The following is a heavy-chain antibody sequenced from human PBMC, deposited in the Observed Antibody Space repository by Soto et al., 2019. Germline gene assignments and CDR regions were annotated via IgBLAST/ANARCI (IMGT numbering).Heavy chain of an antibody. J-gene: IGHJ6*02. CDR1: GGSFSGYY. V-gene: IGHV4-34*01. D-gene: IGHD5-18*01. Sequence: PSETLSLTCAVYGGSFSGYYWSWIRQPPGKGLEWIGEINHSVSTNYTPSLKSRVTISVDTSKNQFSLKLSSVTAADTAVYYCARGVRGGFGTAMVTYYYYGMDVWGQGTRVTVSS. CDR3: ARGVRGGFGTAMVTYYYYGMDV. CDR2: INHSVST.